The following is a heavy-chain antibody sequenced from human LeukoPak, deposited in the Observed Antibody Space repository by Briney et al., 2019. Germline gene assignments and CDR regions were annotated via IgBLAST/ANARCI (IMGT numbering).Heavy chain of an antibody. CDR2: IYYSGST. D-gene: IGHD6-19*01. CDR1: GGSISSSSYY. V-gene: IGHV4-61*05. CDR3: ARRRGSDWFYFDY. Sequence: PSETLSLTCTVSGGSISSSSYYWSWIRQPPGKGLEWIGYIYYSGSTNYNPSLKSRVTISVDTSKNQFSLKLSSVTAADTAVYYCARRRGSDWFYFDYWGQGTLVTVSS. J-gene: IGHJ4*02.